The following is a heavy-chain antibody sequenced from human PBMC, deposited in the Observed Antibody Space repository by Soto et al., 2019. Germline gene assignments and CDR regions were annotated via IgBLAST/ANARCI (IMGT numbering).Heavy chain of an antibody. D-gene: IGHD2-21*01. CDR1: GGSISSYD. CDR2: IFYSGST. CDR3: ARQPTTGDTDLWFDP. V-gene: IGHV4-59*04. J-gene: IGHJ5*02. Sequence: PSETLSLTCTVSGGSISSYDWRWIRQPPGKGLEWIGNIFYSGSTYYNPSLASRVTVSVDTSKNEFSLKLRSVTAADTAVYYCARQPTTGDTDLWFDPWGQGTLATVSS.